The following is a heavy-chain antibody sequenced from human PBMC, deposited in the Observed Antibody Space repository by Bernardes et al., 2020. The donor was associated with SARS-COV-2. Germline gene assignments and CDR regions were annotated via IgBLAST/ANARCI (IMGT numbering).Heavy chain of an antibody. J-gene: IGHJ6*02. V-gene: IGHV3-53*01. CDR2: IYSGGST. CDR3: ARDRPHYYYAMDV. Sequence: GGSLRLSCAASGFTVSSNYMSWVRQAPGKGLEWVSVIYSGGSTYYADYVKGRFAISRDNSKNTLYLQMNSLRAEDPAVYYWARDRPHYYYAMDVWGQGTTVTVSS. CDR1: GFTVSSNY.